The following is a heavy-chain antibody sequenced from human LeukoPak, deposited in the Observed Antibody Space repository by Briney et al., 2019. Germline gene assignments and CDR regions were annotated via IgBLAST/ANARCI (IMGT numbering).Heavy chain of an antibody. Sequence: SETLSLTCAVYGGSFSGYYWSWIRQPPGKGLEWIGEINHSGSTNYNPSLESRVTISVDTSKNQFSPKLSSVTAADTAVYYCASHYDFWSGYYPIFDYWGQGTLVTVSS. D-gene: IGHD3-3*01. CDR3: ASHYDFWSGYYPIFDY. J-gene: IGHJ4*02. CDR2: INHSGST. V-gene: IGHV4-34*01. CDR1: GGSFSGYY.